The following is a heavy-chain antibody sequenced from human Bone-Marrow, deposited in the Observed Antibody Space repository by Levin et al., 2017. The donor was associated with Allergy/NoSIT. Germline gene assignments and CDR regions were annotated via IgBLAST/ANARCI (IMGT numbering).Heavy chain of an antibody. CDR2: ISRSGSTI. CDR3: ARDSGFTSGNWFDP. V-gene: IGHV3-11*01. Sequence: GGSLRLSCAASGFTFSDYYMSWIRQAPGKGLEWVSYISRSGSTIYYADSVKGRFTISRDNAKNSLYLQMNSLRAEDTAVYYCARDSGFTSGNWFDPWGQGTLVTVSS. D-gene: IGHD2-2*01. J-gene: IGHJ5*02. CDR1: GFTFSDYY.